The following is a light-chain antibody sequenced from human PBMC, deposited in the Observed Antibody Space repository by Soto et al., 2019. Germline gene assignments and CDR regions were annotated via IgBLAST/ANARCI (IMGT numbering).Light chain of an antibody. Sequence: EIVITQSPATLSVSPGEGATVSCRASQGIGNTLAWYQQKPGQAPRLLIYGASSRATGIPDRFSGSGSGTDFTLTISSLQAEDVAVYYCQQYYSTPGTFGQGTKVDIK. J-gene: IGKJ1*01. V-gene: IGKV3D-15*01. CDR3: QQYYSTPGT. CDR2: GAS. CDR1: QGIGNT.